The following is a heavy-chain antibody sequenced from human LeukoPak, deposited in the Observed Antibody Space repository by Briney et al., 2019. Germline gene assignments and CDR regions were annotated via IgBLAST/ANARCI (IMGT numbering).Heavy chain of an antibody. CDR3: ARLVDYYDISGYYLDY. Sequence: SETLSLTCTVSGGSISSSSYYWGWIRRPPGKGLEWIGSIYYSGSTYCNPSFKGRVPISVDTSQNQFSLTLRYVTAADTAVYYRARLVDYYDISGYYLDYWGEGALGTVSS. CDR1: GGSISSSSYY. CDR2: IYYSGST. D-gene: IGHD3-22*01. J-gene: IGHJ4*02. V-gene: IGHV4-39*01.